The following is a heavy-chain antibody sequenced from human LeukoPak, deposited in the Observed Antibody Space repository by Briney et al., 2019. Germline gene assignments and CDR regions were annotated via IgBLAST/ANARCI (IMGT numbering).Heavy chain of an antibody. CDR2: IRYDGSNK. CDR3: AKLEGYDSSGYCFDY. J-gene: IGHJ4*02. Sequence: GGSLRLSCAASGFTFSSYGMHWVRQAPGKGLEWVAFIRYDGSNKYYADSVKGRFTISRDNSKNTLYLQMNSLRAEDTAVYYCAKLEGYDSSGYCFDYWGQGTLVTVSS. V-gene: IGHV3-30*02. D-gene: IGHD3-22*01. CDR1: GFTFSSYG.